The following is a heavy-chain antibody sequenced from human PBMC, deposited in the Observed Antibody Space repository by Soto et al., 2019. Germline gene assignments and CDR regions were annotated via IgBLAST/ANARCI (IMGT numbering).Heavy chain of an antibody. Sequence: ASVKVSCKASGDIFRGHSIHWMRQAPGQGLEWMGGINPKNGDTHYAQRFQGRVTMTRDTSLNLVHMDLSGLRSDDAAVYYCARDTRGTRGFDEMDIWGQGTSVTVSS. CDR3: ARDTRGTRGFDEMDI. CDR2: INPKNGDT. CDR1: GDIFRGHS. J-gene: IGHJ6*02. V-gene: IGHV1-2*02. D-gene: IGHD2-2*01.